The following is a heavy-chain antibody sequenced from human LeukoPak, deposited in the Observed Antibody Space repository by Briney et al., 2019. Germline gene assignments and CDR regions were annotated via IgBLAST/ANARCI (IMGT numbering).Heavy chain of an antibody. Sequence: GGSLRLSCAASGFTFDDYAMHWVRQAPGKGLEWVSGISWNSGSIGYADSVKGRFTISRDNAKNSLHLQMNSLRGEDTALYYCAKVEYSSGWHRFDYWGQGTLVTVSS. D-gene: IGHD6-19*01. CDR3: AKVEYSSGWHRFDY. V-gene: IGHV3-9*01. J-gene: IGHJ4*02. CDR1: GFTFDDYA. CDR2: ISWNSGSI.